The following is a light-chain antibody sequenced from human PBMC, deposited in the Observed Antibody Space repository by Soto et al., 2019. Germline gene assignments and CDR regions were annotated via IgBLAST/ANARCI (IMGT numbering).Light chain of an antibody. CDR1: SSDVGGYNY. CDR2: EVC. J-gene: IGLJ1*01. CDR3: SSYTSSSYF. V-gene: IGLV2-14*01. Sequence: QPGLTQPASVSGSPVRSITISCTGTSSDVGGYNYVSWYQQHPGKAPKLMIYEVCNRPSGVSSRFSGSKSGKTASLTISGLQAEDEADYNSSSYTSSSYFFGTGTEVTVL.